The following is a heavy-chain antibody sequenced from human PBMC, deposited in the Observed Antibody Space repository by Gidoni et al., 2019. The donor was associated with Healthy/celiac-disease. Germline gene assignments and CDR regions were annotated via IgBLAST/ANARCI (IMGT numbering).Heavy chain of an antibody. CDR2: ISGSGGST. CDR3: AKDGADCSGGSCLNWFDP. CDR1: GFTFSSYA. Sequence: EVQLLESGGGLVQPGGSLRLSCAASGFTFSSYAMSWVRQAPGKGLEWVSAISGSGGSTYYADSVKGRFTISRDNSKNTLYLQMNSLRAEDTAVYYCAKDGADCSGGSCLNWFDPWGQGTLVTVSS. V-gene: IGHV3-23*01. J-gene: IGHJ5*02. D-gene: IGHD2-15*01.